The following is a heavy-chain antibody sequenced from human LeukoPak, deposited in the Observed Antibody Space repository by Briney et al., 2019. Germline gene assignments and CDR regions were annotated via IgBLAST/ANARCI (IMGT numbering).Heavy chain of an antibody. V-gene: IGHV3-53*01. CDR2: IYTGDST. CDR3: VRDAARGFYYGMDV. J-gene: IGHJ6*02. CDR1: GFVVSSNS. D-gene: IGHD3-10*01. Sequence: GGSLRLSCAASGFVVSSNSMNWVRQAPGRGLEWVSVIYTGDSTYYADSVKGRFTISRDNSKNTMYLQMSSLRAEDTALYYCVRDAARGFYYGMDVWGQGTTVTVSS.